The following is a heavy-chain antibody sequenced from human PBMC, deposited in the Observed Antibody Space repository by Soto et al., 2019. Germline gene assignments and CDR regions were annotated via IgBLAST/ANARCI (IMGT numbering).Heavy chain of an antibody. CDR3: AKDLDDYGDYGPVDY. CDR2: ISGSGGST. V-gene: IGHV3-23*01. Sequence: GGSLRLSCAASGFTFSSYAMSWVRQAPGKGLEWVSAISGSGGSTYYADSVKGRFTISRDNSKNTLYLQMNSLRAEDTAVYYFAKDLDDYGDYGPVDYWGQGTLVTVSS. D-gene: IGHD4-17*01. CDR1: GFTFSSYA. J-gene: IGHJ4*02.